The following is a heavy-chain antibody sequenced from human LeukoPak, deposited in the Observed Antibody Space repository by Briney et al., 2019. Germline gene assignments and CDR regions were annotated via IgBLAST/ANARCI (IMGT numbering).Heavy chain of an antibody. V-gene: IGHV4-59*08. D-gene: IGHD5-18*01. J-gene: IGHJ3*02. Sequence: PSETLSLTCTVSGGSISSYYWSWIRQPPGKGLEWIGYIYYSGSTNYNPSLKSRVTISVDTSKNQFSLKLSSVTAADTAVYYCARLMKGYSYGYGTDAFDIWGQGTMVTVSS. CDR3: ARLMKGYSYGYGTDAFDI. CDR1: GGSISSYY. CDR2: IYYSGST.